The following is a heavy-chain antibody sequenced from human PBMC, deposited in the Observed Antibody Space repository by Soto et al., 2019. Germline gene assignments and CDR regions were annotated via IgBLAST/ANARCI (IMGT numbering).Heavy chain of an antibody. Sequence: QVQVLQSGPEVKRPGASVTVSCKTSGYTFSTSGISWVRQAPGQGLEWVGWIRPDNGNRKSAQRLQGRVTLTTYTAASTAYLELSSVTTDDTAMYYCARDTESNRYNDWGQGTLVTVSS. J-gene: IGHJ1*01. CDR1: GYTFSTSG. D-gene: IGHD1-20*01. CDR3: ARDTESNRYND. V-gene: IGHV1-18*01. CDR2: IRPDNGNR.